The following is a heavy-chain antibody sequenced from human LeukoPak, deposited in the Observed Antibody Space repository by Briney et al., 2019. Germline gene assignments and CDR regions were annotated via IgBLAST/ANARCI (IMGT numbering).Heavy chain of an antibody. CDR3: ARGGPHDYGDYVIDY. CDR2: ISSSGSTI. CDR1: GFTFSSYE. J-gene: IGHJ4*02. Sequence: PGGSLRLSCAASGFTFSSYEMNWVRQAPGKGLEWVSYISSSGSTIYYADSVKGRFTISRDNAKNSLYLQMNSLRAEDTAVYYCARGGPHDYGDYVIDYWGQGTLVTVSS. V-gene: IGHV3-48*03. D-gene: IGHD4-17*01.